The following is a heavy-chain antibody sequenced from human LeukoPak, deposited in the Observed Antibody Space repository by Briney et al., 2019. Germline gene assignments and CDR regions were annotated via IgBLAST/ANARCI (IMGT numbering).Heavy chain of an antibody. CDR2: IYHSGAA. CDR1: GDSISSDGHS. J-gene: IGHJ4*02. V-gene: IGHV4-30-4*07. CDR3: VRGVGGEYFYFDR. Sequence: SETLSPTCGVSGDSISSDGHSWSWIRQPPGKGLEWVGYIYHSGAAYHNPSLKSRLALSVDTSNNQFSLRLRSVAAADTAVYYCVRGVGGEYFYFDRWGQGALVTVSA. D-gene: IGHD1-26*01.